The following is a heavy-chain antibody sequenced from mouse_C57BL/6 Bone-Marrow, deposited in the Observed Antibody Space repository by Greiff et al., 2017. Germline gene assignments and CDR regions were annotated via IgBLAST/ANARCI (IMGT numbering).Heavy chain of an antibody. Sequence: DVMLVESGGGLVKPGGSLTLSCAASGFTFRSYPMSWVRQTPETRLQWVAAISGGGGNTYYPDSVKGRFPISRDNDKNILYLQMSSLRSEDTALYYCSRQVTTVLATKYFDVWGTGTTVTVAS. D-gene: IGHD1-1*01. V-gene: IGHV5-9*01. J-gene: IGHJ1*03. CDR2: ISGGGGNT. CDR3: SRQVTTVLATKYFDV. CDR1: GFTFRSYP.